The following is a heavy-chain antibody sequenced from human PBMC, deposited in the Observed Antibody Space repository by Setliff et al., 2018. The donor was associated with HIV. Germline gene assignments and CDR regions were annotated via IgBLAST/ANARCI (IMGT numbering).Heavy chain of an antibody. CDR3: ARVGYIYGYPLNWFDP. CDR1: GGSISSGSYY. Sequence: SETLSLTCTVSGGSISSGSYYWSWIRQPAGKGLERIGHIYTSGSTNYNPSLKSRVTISVDTSKSQFSLKLSSVTAADTAVYYCARVGYIYGYPLNWFDPWGQGTLVTVSS. J-gene: IGHJ5*02. CDR2: IYTSGST. V-gene: IGHV4-61*09. D-gene: IGHD5-18*01.